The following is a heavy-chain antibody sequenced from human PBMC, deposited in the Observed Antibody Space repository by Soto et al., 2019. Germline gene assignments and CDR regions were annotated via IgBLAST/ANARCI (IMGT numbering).Heavy chain of an antibody. D-gene: IGHD2-15*01. CDR1: GYTFTSYA. V-gene: IGHV1-3*01. CDR3: ARGLGVVAAITDYYYYMDV. Sequence: GASVKVSCNASGYTFTSYAMHWVRQAPGQRLEWMGWINAGNGNTKYSQKFQGRVTITRDTSASTAYMELSSLRSEDTAAYYCARGLGVVAAITDYYYYMDVWGKGTTVTVSS. J-gene: IGHJ6*03. CDR2: INAGNGNT.